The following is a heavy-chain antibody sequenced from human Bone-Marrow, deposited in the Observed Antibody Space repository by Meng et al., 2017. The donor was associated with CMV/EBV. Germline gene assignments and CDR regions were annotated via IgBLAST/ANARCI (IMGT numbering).Heavy chain of an antibody. CDR1: GYSFTGYY. D-gene: IGHD3-3*01. Sequence: ASVKVSCKASGYSFTGYYMHWVRQAPGQGLEWMGWINPTSGGTNHAQKFQGRVTMTRDTSISTAYMELSRLRSDDTAVYYCARGLSITIFGVVTASDAFDIWGQGTMVTVSS. CDR3: ARGLSITIFGVVTASDAFDI. J-gene: IGHJ3*02. CDR2: INPTSGGT. V-gene: IGHV1-2*02.